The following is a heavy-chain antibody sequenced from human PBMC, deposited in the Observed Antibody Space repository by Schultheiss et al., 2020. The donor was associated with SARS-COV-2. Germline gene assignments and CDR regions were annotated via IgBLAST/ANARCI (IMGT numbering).Heavy chain of an antibody. V-gene: IGHV3-30*07. CDR1: GFTFSSYA. J-gene: IGHJ5*02. CDR2: ISYDGSNK. CDR3: AKAPRWSSSSWFDP. Sequence: GGSLRLSCAASGFTFSSYAMHWVRQAPGKGLEWVAVISYDGSNKYYADSVKGRFTISRDNSKNTLYLQMNSLRAEDTAVYYCAKAPRWSSSSWFDPWGQGTLVTVSS. D-gene: IGHD6-6*01.